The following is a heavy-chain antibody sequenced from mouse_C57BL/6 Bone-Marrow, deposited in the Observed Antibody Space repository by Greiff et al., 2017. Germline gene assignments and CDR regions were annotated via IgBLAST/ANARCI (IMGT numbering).Heavy chain of an antibody. D-gene: IGHD2-5*01. Sequence: QVQLQQSGPELVKPGASVKISCKASGYAFSSSWMNWVKQRPGKGLEWIGRIYPGDGDTNYNGKFKGKATLTADKSSSTAYMQLSGLTSEDSAVYFWAKSVYYSNYLFDYWGPGTTLTVSS. CDR3: AKSVYYSNYLFDY. CDR2: IYPGDGDT. J-gene: IGHJ2*01. CDR1: GYAFSSSW. V-gene: IGHV1-82*01.